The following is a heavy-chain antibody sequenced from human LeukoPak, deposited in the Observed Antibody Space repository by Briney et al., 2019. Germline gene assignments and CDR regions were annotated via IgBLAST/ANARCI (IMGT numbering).Heavy chain of an antibody. D-gene: IGHD3-9*01. CDR3: AKEGLYYDILTGKDNYYYCYMDV. CDR2: ISGSGVRT. CDR1: GFTFTTYD. Sequence: GGSLRLSCAASGFTFTTYDMNWVRQAPGKGLEWVSGISGSGVRTYYADSVKGRFTISRDNSKNTLYLQMNSLRAEDTAVYYCAKEGLYYDILTGKDNYYYCYMDVWGKGTTVTVSS. V-gene: IGHV3-23*01. J-gene: IGHJ6*03.